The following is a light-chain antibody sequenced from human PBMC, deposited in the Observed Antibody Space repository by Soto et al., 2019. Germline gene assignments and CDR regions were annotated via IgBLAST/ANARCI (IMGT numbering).Light chain of an antibody. CDR2: AAS. V-gene: IGKV3-11*01. CDR3: LQRSSWPWT. Sequence: EIVLTQSPASLSLSPGERATLSCGASQSVGSLLAWYQQKPGQSPRLLIYAASNRATGIPARFSGSGSGTDITLTISSLEPEDFAVYYCLQRSSWPWTFGQGTKVDIK. J-gene: IGKJ1*01. CDR1: QSVGSL.